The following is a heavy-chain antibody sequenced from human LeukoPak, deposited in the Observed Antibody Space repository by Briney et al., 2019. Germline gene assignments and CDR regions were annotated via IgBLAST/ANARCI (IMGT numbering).Heavy chain of an antibody. CDR2: IYYSGST. Sequence: PSETLSLTCTVSGGSISSGGDYWSWIRQHPGKGLEWIGYIYYSGSTYYNPSLKSRVTISVDTSKNQFSLKLSSVTAADTAVYYCARGLDCSGGSCAGVAYFDYWGQGTLVTVSS. CDR3: ARGLDCSGGSCAGVAYFDY. V-gene: IGHV4-31*03. D-gene: IGHD2-15*01. CDR1: GGSISSGGDY. J-gene: IGHJ4*02.